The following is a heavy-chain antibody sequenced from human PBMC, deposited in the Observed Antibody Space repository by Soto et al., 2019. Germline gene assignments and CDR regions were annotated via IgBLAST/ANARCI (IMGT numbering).Heavy chain of an antibody. CDR2: INPSGGST. CDR3: ARALRVTIFGVVPYYYGMDV. D-gene: IGHD3-3*01. Sequence: ASVKVSCKASGYTFTSSYMHWVRQAPGQGLEWMGIINPSGGSTSYAQKFQGRVTMTRDTSTSTVYMELSSLISEDTAVYYCARALRVTIFGVVPYYYGMDVWGQRPTCAVSS. V-gene: IGHV1-46*01. CDR1: GYTFTSSY. J-gene: IGHJ6*02.